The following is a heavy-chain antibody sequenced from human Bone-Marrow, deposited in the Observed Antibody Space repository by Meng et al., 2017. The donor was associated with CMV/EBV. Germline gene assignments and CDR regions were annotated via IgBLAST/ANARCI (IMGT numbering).Heavy chain of an antibody. CDR1: GYSISSGYY. CDR2: IYHSGST. Sequence: SESLSLSRTVPGYSISSGYYWGWIRQPPGKGLEWIGSIYHSGSTYYNPSLKSRVTISVDTSKNQFSLKLSSVTAADTAVYYCASTEYDFWSGYDYWGQGTLVTVSS. CDR3: ASTEYDFWSGYDY. V-gene: IGHV4-38-2*02. D-gene: IGHD3-3*01. J-gene: IGHJ4*02.